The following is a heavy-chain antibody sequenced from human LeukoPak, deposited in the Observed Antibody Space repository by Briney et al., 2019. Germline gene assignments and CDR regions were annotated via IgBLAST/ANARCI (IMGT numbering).Heavy chain of an antibody. D-gene: IGHD7-27*01. V-gene: IGHV4-34*01. CDR2: VNQGGST. CDR3: ARGWGTHGFDY. Sequence: SETLSLTCAVYGGTFSGYYWSWIRQPPGKGLEWVGDVNQGGSTDFNPSLKSRPTISADTSKNQFSLKLTSVTAADTGVYYCARGWGTHGFDYRGQGTPITVSS. CDR1: GGTFSGYY. J-gene: IGHJ4*02.